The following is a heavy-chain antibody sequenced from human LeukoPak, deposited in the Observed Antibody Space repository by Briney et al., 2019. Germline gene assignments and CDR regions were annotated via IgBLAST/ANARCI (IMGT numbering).Heavy chain of an antibody. J-gene: IGHJ3*02. CDR2: IYNSGST. Sequence: SETLSLTCSVSGGSITSYYWSWIRQPPGKGLDWIGFIYNSGSTNYNPSLKSRVTISVDTSKNQFSLRLSSVTAADTAVYYCARAGVTPYAFGMWGQGTLVTVSS. D-gene: IGHD2-21*02. V-gene: IGHV4-59*08. CDR1: GGSITSYY. CDR3: ARAGVTPYAFGM.